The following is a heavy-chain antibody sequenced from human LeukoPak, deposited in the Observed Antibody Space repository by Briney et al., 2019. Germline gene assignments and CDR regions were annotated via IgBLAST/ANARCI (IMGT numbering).Heavy chain of an antibody. D-gene: IGHD2/OR15-2a*01. J-gene: IGHJ4*02. V-gene: IGHV4-59*01. CDR1: GGSISSYY. Sequence: SSETLSLTCTVSGGSISSYYWSWIRQPPGKGLEWIGYIYYSGSTNYNPSLKSRVTISVDTSKNQFSLKLSSVTAADTAVYYCARGVLGSHADYWGQGTLVTVSS. CDR3: ARGVLGSHADY. CDR2: IYYSGST.